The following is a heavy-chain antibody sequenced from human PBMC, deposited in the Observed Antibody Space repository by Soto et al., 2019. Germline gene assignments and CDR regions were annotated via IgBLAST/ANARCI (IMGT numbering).Heavy chain of an antibody. D-gene: IGHD3-3*01. CDR1: GGTFSSYT. CDR2: IIPILGIA. V-gene: IGHV1-69*02. Sequence: GASVKVSCKASGGTFSSYTISWVRQATGQGLEWMGRIIPILGIANYAQKFQGRVTITADKSTSTAYMELSSLRSEDTAVYYCARLYDFWSGPYNWFDPWGQGTLVTVSS. J-gene: IGHJ5*02. CDR3: ARLYDFWSGPYNWFDP.